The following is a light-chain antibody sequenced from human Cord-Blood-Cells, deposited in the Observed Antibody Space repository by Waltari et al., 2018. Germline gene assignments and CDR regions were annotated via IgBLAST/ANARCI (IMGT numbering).Light chain of an antibody. CDR3: QQYYSTPFT. J-gene: IGKJ3*01. Sequence: DIVMTQSPDFLSVSLCERATINCKSTQSVLYSSNNKNYLAWYQQKPGQPPKLLIDWASTRESGVPDRFSGSGSGTDFTLTISSLQAEDVAVYYCQQYYSTPFTFGHGTKVDIK. CDR1: QSVLYSSNNKNY. V-gene: IGKV4-1*01. CDR2: WAS.